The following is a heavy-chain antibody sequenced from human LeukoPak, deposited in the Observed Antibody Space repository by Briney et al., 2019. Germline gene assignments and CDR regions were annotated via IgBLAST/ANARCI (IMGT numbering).Heavy chain of an antibody. Sequence: ASVKVSCKASGGTFSSYAISWVRQAPGQGLEWMGRIIPIFGTANYAQKFQGRVTITTDESTSTAYMELSSLRSEDTAVYYCARDGANYCGGDCCNDAFDIWGQGTMVTVSS. J-gene: IGHJ3*02. D-gene: IGHD2-21*01. CDR2: IIPIFGTA. V-gene: IGHV1-69*05. CDR3: ARDGANYCGGDCCNDAFDI. CDR1: GGTFSSYA.